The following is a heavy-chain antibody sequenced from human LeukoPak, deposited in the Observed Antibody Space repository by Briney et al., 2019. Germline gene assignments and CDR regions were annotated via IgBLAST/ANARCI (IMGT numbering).Heavy chain of an antibody. CDR3: ARRDSSSYLYFDL. D-gene: IGHD3-22*01. CDR2: FYYSGST. CDR1: GGSISGYY. Sequence: SESLSLTCSVSGGSISGYYWSLIRQPPGKGLEWIGYFYYSGSTNYNPSLKSRATIPVDTSQHQFSLKLSSVTAADTAVCFCARRDSSSYLYFDLWGRGTLFTVSP. J-gene: IGHJ2*01. V-gene: IGHV4-59*08.